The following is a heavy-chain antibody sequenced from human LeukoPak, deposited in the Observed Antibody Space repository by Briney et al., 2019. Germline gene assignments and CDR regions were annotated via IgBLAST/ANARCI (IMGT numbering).Heavy chain of an antibody. CDR2: ISESGDST. CDR1: GFSFKSYA. J-gene: IGHJ6*03. V-gene: IGHV3-23*01. CDR3: AKGSRATAPYYYYYMDV. D-gene: IGHD5-12*01. Sequence: GGSLRLSCAASGFSFKSYAMNWVRQAPGKGLEWVSSISESGDSTHYADSVRGRFTISRDNSKNTLYVQMNSLRAEDTAVYYCAKGSRATAPYYYYYMDVWGKGTTVTVSS.